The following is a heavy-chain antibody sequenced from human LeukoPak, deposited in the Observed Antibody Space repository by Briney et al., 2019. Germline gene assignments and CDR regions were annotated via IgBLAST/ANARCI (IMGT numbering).Heavy chain of an antibody. V-gene: IGHV1-18*01. CDR2: ISAYNRKT. Sequence: GASVKVSCKASGYTFTNYGISWVRQAPGQGLEWVGWISAYNRKTNYAQKLQGRVTMTTDTSTTTAYMKLRSLRSDDTAVYYRARVLGFRPDTLKGSDYWGQGTLVTVSS. CDR1: GYTFTNYG. CDR3: ARVLGFRPDTLKGSDY. J-gene: IGHJ4*02.